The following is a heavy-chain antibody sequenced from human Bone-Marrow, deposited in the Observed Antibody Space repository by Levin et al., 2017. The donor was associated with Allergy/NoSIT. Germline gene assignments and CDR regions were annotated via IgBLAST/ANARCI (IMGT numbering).Heavy chain of an antibody. V-gene: IGHV4-39*01. Sequence: KASETLSLTCTVSGGSITSNSYYWGWIRQPPGKGLEWIGNIFYSGSTQYNPSLKSRVTISVDTSNNQFSLRLTSVTAADTAVYYCARLTYSSYSGGSWYSDYWGQGTLVTVSS. CDR1: GGSITSNSYY. J-gene: IGHJ4*02. CDR2: IFYSGST. CDR3: ARLTYSSYSGGSWYSDY. D-gene: IGHD6-13*01.